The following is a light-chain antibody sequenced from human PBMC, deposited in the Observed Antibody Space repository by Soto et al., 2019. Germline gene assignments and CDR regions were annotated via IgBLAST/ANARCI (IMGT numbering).Light chain of an antibody. CDR2: EAS. J-gene: IGKJ1*01. CDR3: QQYNSYPWT. Sequence: DIQVTQSPSSLSASVVDRFTITFLASQSISNWLAWYQQKPGKAPKLLIYEASSLESGVPSRFSGSGSGTEFTLTISSLQPDDFATYYCQQYNSYPWTFGQGTKVDIK. CDR1: QSISNW. V-gene: IGKV1-5*03.